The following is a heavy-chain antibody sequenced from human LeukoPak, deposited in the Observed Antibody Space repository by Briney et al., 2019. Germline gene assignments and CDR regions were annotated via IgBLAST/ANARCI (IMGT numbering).Heavy chain of an antibody. CDR1: GYTLTELS. J-gene: IGHJ4*02. Sequence: ASVKVSCKVSGYTLTELSMHWVRQAPGKGLEWMGGFGPEDGETIYAQKFQGRVTMTEDTSTDTAYMELSSLRSEDTAVYYCATADYGGNSQSFDYWGQGTLVTVSS. CDR2: FGPEDGET. D-gene: IGHD4-23*01. CDR3: ATADYGGNSQSFDY. V-gene: IGHV1-24*01.